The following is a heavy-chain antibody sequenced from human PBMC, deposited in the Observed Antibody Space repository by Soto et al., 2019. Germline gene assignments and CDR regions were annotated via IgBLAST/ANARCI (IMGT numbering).Heavy chain of an antibody. CDR1: GYTFTSYY. V-gene: IGHV1-24*01. D-gene: IGHD6-13*01. J-gene: IGHJ4*02. CDR3: ATARRVIAAAGNEFRWYFDF. CDR2: FDPEDGET. Sequence: ASVKVSCKASGYTFTSYYMHWVRQAPGKGLEWMGGFDPEDGETIYAQKFQGRVTMTEDTSTDTAYMELSSLRSEDTAVYYCATARRVIAAAGNEFRWYFDFWGQGNLVTVSS.